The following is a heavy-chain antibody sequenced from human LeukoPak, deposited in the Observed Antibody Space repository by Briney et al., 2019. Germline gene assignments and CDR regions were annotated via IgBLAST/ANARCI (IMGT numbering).Heavy chain of an antibody. Sequence: ASVTVSCKASGYTFTSYAMNWVRQAPGQGLEWMGWINTNTGNPTYAQGFTGRFVFSLDTSVSTAYLQISSLKAEDTAVYYCARDEGLWFGESPRFDPWGQGTLVTVSS. CDR1: GYTFTSYA. D-gene: IGHD3-10*01. V-gene: IGHV7-4-1*02. J-gene: IGHJ5*02. CDR2: INTNTGNP. CDR3: ARDEGLWFGESPRFDP.